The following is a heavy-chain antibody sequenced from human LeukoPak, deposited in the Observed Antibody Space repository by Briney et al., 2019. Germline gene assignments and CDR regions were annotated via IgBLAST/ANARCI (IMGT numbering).Heavy chain of an antibody. Sequence: GESLKISCKGSGYSFTSYWIGWVRQMPGKGLEWMGIIYPGDSDTRYSPSFQGQVTISADKSISTAYLQWSSLKASDTAMYYCARLVGYDSSGYYPDYFNYWGQGTLVTVSS. V-gene: IGHV5-51*01. CDR3: ARLVGYDSSGYYPDYFNY. J-gene: IGHJ4*02. CDR2: IYPGDSDT. D-gene: IGHD3-22*01. CDR1: GYSFTSYW.